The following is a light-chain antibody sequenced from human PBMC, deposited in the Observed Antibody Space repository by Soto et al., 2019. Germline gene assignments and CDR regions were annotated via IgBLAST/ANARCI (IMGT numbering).Light chain of an antibody. CDR2: DAS. V-gene: IGKV1-5*01. CDR1: PSISSW. CDR3: QQYNSYPLD. Sequence: IQMTQSPSTLSASVGDRVTITCRASPSISSWLAWYQQKPGKAPKLLIYDASILESGVPSRFSGSGSGTEFTLTISSLQPDDFATFDCQQYNSYPLDFGQGTKLEIK. J-gene: IGKJ2*01.